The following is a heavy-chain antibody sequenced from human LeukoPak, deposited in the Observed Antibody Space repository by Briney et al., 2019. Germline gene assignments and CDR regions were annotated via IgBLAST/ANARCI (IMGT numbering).Heavy chain of an antibody. V-gene: IGHV1-2*06. CDR2: INPNSDGK. CDR1: GYTFTAYY. Sequence: ASVKVSCKASGYTFTAYYIHRVRQAPGQGLEWMGRINPNSDGKNYAQKCQGRVTMTRDTSISTGYMELSRLRSDNTAVYYFARAHPYTYNWNWGDYWGQGTQVTVSS. D-gene: IGHD1-7*01. CDR3: ARAHPYTYNWNWGDY. J-gene: IGHJ4*02.